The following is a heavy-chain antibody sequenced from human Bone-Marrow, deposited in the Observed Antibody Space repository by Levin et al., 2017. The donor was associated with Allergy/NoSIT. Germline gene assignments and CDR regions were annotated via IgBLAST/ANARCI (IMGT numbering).Heavy chain of an antibody. CDR3: ARRHDDYGYNWFDS. D-gene: IGHD4-17*01. CDR1: GGSISVSYYY. CDR2: IHYTGST. Sequence: KSSETLSLTCSVSGGSISVSYYYWGWIRQAPGKGLEWIGNIHYTGSTFSNPSLKSRVTISVDTSKSQFSLSLTSVTAADTAVYYCARRHDDYGYNWFDSWGQGILVTVSS. V-gene: IGHV4-39*01. J-gene: IGHJ5*01.